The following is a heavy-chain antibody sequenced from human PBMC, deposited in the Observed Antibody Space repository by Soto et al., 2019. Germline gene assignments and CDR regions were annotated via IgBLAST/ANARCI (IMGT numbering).Heavy chain of an antibody. J-gene: IGHJ5*02. CDR3: ARGGPVAAVVTAQNWFDT. D-gene: IGHD2-21*02. Sequence: ASVKVSCKSSGYTFSDYYIHWVRQAPGQGLEWMGMVDPTGETTAYAQRLQGRVTTTSDTSTSTAYVELTTLRFEDTALYYCARGGPVAAVVTAQNWFDTWGQGTLVTVSS. CDR1: GYTFSDYY. CDR2: VDPTGETT. V-gene: IGHV1-46*04.